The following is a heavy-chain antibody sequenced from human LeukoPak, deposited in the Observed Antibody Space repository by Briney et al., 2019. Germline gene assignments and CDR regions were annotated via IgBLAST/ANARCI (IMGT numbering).Heavy chain of an antibody. Sequence: PGGSLRLSCAASGFXFSSYAMHWVRQAPGKGLQYVSAINSDGGNTYYADSVKGRFTISRDNSKNTLYLQMGSLRAEDMAVYYCARARSGSYHFDYWGQGTLVTVSS. CDR1: GFXFSSYA. CDR2: INSDGGNT. V-gene: IGHV3-64*02. J-gene: IGHJ4*02. CDR3: ARARSGSYHFDY. D-gene: IGHD1-26*01.